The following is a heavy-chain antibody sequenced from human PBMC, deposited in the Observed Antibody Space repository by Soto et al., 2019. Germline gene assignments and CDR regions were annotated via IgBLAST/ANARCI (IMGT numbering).Heavy chain of an antibody. J-gene: IGHJ3*02. CDR2: IYYSGST. V-gene: IGHV4-31*03. CDR1: GGSISSGGYY. CDR3: ARGFYDSSGYYQSSDAFDI. D-gene: IGHD3-22*01. Sequence: SETLSLTCTVSGGSISSGGYYWSWIRQHPGKGLEWIGYIYYSGSTYYNPSLKSRVTISVDTSKNQFSLKLSSVTAADTAVYYCARGFYDSSGYYQSSDAFDIWGQGTMVTVSS.